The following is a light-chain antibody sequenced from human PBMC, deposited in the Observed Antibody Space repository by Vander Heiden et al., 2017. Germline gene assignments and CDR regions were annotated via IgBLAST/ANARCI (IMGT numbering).Light chain of an antibody. CDR3: GTWDSILDVV. CDR1: SSHIRNNY. CDR2: DNY. J-gene: IGLJ2*01. Sequence: QSVLTQPPSVSAAPGQKVTISCSGSSSHIRNNYVSWYQQLPSTAPKLLIYDNYKRPSGIPDRFSGSKTGTSATLGIAGLQSGDEADYYCGTWDSILDVVFGGGTKLTVL. V-gene: IGLV1-51*02.